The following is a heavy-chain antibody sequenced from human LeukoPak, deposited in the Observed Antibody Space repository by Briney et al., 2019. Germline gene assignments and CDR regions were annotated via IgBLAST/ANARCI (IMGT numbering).Heavy chain of an antibody. V-gene: IGHV3-30*18. Sequence: GGSLRLSCAASGFTFSSYGMHWVRRAPGKGLEWVAAISYDGTNKYYVDSVKGRFTISRDNSKNTLYLQMNRPGPEDTAVYYCAKDRFSYASGNTDYWGQGTLVTVSS. CDR3: AKDRFSYASGNTDY. CDR1: GFTFSSYG. J-gene: IGHJ4*02. D-gene: IGHD3-10*01. CDR2: ISYDGTNK.